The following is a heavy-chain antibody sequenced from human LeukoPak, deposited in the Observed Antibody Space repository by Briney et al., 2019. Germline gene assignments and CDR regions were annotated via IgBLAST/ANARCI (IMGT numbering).Heavy chain of an antibody. CDR1: YFSFTSSW. CDR2: IDPSDSYN. V-gene: IGHV5-10-1*01. J-gene: IGHJ3*02. CDR3: ARDRHDSSANDAIDI. D-gene: IGHD3-22*01. Sequence: HGESLRISCKGSYFSFTSSWISWVRQMPGKGLEWMGRIDPSDSYNNYSPSFQGHVTISADKSISTAYLQWSSLKASDTAMYYCARDRHDSSANDAIDIWGQGTMVTVSS.